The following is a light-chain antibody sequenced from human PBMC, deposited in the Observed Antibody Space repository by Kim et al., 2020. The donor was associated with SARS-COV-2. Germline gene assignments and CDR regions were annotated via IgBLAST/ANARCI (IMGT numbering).Light chain of an antibody. V-gene: IGKV3-11*01. J-gene: IGKJ5*01. CDR2: DAS. CDR3: QQRSNWPPIT. CDR1: QSVSSY. Sequence: PGERATLSCRASQSVSSYLAWYQQKPGQAPRLLIYDASNRATGIPARFSGSGSGTDFTLTISSLEPEDFAVYYCQQRSNWPPITFGQGTRLE.